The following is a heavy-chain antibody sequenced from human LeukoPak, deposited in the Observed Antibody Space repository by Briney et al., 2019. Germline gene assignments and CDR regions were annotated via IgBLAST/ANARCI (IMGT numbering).Heavy chain of an antibody. J-gene: IGHJ4*02. Sequence: SVKVSCKASGGTFSSYAISWVRQAPGQGLEWMGGIIPIFGTANYAQKFQGRVTITADKSTSTAYMELSSLRSEDTAVYYCAKATVVVVARGYFDYWGQGTLVTVSS. CDR3: AKATVVVVARGYFDY. V-gene: IGHV1-69*06. CDR1: GGTFSSYA. D-gene: IGHD2-15*01. CDR2: IIPIFGTA.